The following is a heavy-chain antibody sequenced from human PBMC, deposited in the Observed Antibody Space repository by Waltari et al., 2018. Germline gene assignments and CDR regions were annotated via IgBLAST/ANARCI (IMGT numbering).Heavy chain of an antibody. J-gene: IGHJ3*02. V-gene: IGHV3-7*01. CDR2: IKKDGSEE. CDR1: GFTLSSYW. Sequence: EVQLVESGGGLVQPWGSLRLSCAASGFTLSSYWMSWVRQAPGKGLEWVANIKKDGSEEYYVDSVRGRFTISRDNAKNSLYLQMNSLRPEDMAVYYCARDQWFAFDIWGQGTMVTVSS. D-gene: IGHD3-22*01. CDR3: ARDQWFAFDI.